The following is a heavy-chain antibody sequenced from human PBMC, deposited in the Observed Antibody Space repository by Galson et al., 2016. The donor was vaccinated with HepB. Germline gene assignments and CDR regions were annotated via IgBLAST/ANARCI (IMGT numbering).Heavy chain of an antibody. Sequence: SLRLSCAVSGFTFSGYAIHWVRQAPGKGLEWVAIISYDGSNKHYADSVKGRFTTSRDNSKNALYLQMNSLSTEDTAVYYCTRPLRGDFWTGYPFEYWGQGTLVTVSS. D-gene: IGHD3/OR15-3a*01. V-gene: IGHV3-30-3*01. J-gene: IGHJ4*02. CDR1: GFTFSGYA. CDR3: TRPLRGDFWTGYPFEY. CDR2: ISYDGSNK.